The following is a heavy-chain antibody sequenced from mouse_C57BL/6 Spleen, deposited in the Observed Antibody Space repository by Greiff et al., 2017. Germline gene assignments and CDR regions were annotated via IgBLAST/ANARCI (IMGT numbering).Heavy chain of an antibody. J-gene: IGHJ4*01. Sequence: QVQLQQSGPELVKPGASVKISCKASGYTFTDYYINWVKQRPGQGLEWIGWIFPGSGSTYYNEKFKGKATLTVDKSSSTAYMLLSSLTSEDSAVYFCARSSPDYYGSSYGAMDYWGQGTSVTVSS. D-gene: IGHD1-1*01. CDR1: GYTFTDYY. CDR3: ARSSPDYYGSSYGAMDY. CDR2: IFPGSGST. V-gene: IGHV1-75*01.